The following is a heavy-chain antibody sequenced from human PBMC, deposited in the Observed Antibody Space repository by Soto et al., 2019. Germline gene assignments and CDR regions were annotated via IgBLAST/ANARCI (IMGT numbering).Heavy chain of an antibody. Sequence: EVQLVESGGGFVKSGGSLRLSCVVSSRSFSIAWMNWVRQAPGGGLQWVGRIKSTSEGGTTDYTAPVQDRCTISRDDSKDMLFLRMNSLKTEDTGIYYFAPGVDYGNNGWDGHWGQGTPVTVSS. CDR1: SRSFSIAW. D-gene: IGHD3-16*01. CDR3: APGVDYGNNGWDGH. CDR2: IKSTSEGGTT. J-gene: IGHJ4*02. V-gene: IGHV3-15*07.